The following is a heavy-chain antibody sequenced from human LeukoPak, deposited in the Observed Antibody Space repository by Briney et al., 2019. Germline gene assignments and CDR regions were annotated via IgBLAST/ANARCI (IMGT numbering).Heavy chain of an antibody. CDR1: GYSISSGY. D-gene: IGHD3-10*01. Sequence: PSETLSLTCTVSGYSISSGYLWGWIRQPPGKGLEWVGRIKSKTDGGTTDYAAPVKGRFTISRDDSKNTLYLQMNSLKIEDTAVYYCTTDTFPPMVRGVWGQGTLVTVSS. CDR3: TTDTFPPMVRGV. J-gene: IGHJ4*02. V-gene: IGHV3-15*01. CDR2: IKSKTDGGTT.